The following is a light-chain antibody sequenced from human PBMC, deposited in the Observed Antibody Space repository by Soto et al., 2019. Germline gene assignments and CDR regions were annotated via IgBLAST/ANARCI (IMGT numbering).Light chain of an antibody. V-gene: IGKV3-11*01. Sequence: EIVLTQSPDTLSLSRGERATLSCRASQSVGNDLAWYQQKPGQAPRRLIYYASSRATGIPAKFSGSGSGTDFALTISSLEPEDFAVYYCQQRSNWPPLTFGGGTKVEIK. J-gene: IGKJ4*01. CDR2: YAS. CDR1: QSVGND. CDR3: QQRSNWPPLT.